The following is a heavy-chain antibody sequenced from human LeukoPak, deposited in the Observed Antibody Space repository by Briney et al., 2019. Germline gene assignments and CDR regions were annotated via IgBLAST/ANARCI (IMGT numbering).Heavy chain of an antibody. CDR3: AGDNVPGYFDY. V-gene: IGHV4-38-2*02. J-gene: IGHJ4*02. CDR1: GFSISSVYY. D-gene: IGHD2-8*01. CDR2: ISHSGTT. Sequence: SETLSLTCTVSGFSISSVYYWGWIRQPPGKGLEWIGSISHSGTTYYNPSLKSRVTISVDTSKNQFSLNLRSVTAADTAVYFCAGDNVPGYFDYWGQGPLVTVSS.